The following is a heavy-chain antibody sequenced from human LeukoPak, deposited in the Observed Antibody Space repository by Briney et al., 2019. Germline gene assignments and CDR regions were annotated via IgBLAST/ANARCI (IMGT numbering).Heavy chain of an antibody. D-gene: IGHD1-26*01. CDR1: GFTFSTYW. CDR3: ARGKLTGWEPSPFDY. Sequence: PGGSLRLSCAASGFTFSTYWMSWVRQAPGKGLEWVANIKQDGSEKYYVDSVKSRFTISRDNAKNSLFLQMNSLRPEDTAVYYCARGKLTGWEPSPFDYWGQGTLVTVSS. J-gene: IGHJ4*02. CDR2: IKQDGSEK. V-gene: IGHV3-7*01.